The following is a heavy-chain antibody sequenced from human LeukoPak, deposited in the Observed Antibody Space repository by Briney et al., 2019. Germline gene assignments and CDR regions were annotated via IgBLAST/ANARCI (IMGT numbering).Heavy chain of an antibody. CDR3: AKSIAGYYYYYYMDV. J-gene: IGHJ6*03. V-gene: IGHV3-23*01. CDR1: GFTFSSYA. D-gene: IGHD6-6*01. Sequence: QSGGSLRLSCAASGFTFSSYAMSWVRQAPGKGLEWVSAISGSGGSTYYADSVKGRFTISRDNSKNTLYLQMNSLRAEDTAVYYCAKSIAGYYYYYYMDVWGKGTTVTVSS. CDR2: ISGSGGST.